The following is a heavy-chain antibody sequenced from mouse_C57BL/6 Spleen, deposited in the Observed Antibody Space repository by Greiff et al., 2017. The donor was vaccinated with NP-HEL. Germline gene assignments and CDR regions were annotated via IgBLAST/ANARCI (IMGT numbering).Heavy chain of an antibody. CDR2: INPNYGTT. CDR1: GYSFTDYN. V-gene: IGHV1-39*01. J-gene: IGHJ2*01. CDR3: AYYYGSSPYYFDY. D-gene: IGHD1-1*01. Sequence: EVQLQQSGPELVKPGASVKISCKASGYSFTDYNMNWVKQSIGKSLEWIGVINPNYGTTSYNQKFKGKATLTVDQSSSTAYMQLNSLTSEDSAVYYCAYYYGSSPYYFDYWGQGTTLTVSS.